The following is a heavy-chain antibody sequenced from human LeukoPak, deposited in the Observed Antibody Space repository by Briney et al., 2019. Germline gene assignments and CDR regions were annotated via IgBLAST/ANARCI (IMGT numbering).Heavy chain of an antibody. CDR1: GGSISTSNYY. CDR2: IFYSGST. V-gene: IGHV4-39*07. D-gene: IGHD4-17*01. J-gene: IGHJ4*02. Sequence: SETLSLTCTVSGGSISTSNYYWGWIRQPPGKGLEWIGNIFYSGSTYYSPSLKSRVTILLDTSKNQFSLKLSSVTAADTAVYYCARVPTVTFFDYWGQGTLVTVSS. CDR3: ARVPTVTFFDY.